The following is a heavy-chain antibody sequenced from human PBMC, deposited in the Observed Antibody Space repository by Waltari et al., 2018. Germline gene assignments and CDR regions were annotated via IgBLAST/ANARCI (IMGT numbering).Heavy chain of an antibody. CDR3: ARDRGPGEYYYGMDV. D-gene: IGHD2-15*01. CDR1: GGSIRIGDHY. J-gene: IGHJ6*02. Sequence: QVQLQESGPGLVKSSQTLSLTCPVSGGSIRIGDHYRNWIRPSPGKGLEWIGYVYYTGSTYYNPSLKSRLNISVDTSKSQFTLSLYSVTAADTAVYYCARDRGPGEYYYGMDVWGQGTTVIVSS. V-gene: IGHV4-30-4*01. CDR2: VYYTGST.